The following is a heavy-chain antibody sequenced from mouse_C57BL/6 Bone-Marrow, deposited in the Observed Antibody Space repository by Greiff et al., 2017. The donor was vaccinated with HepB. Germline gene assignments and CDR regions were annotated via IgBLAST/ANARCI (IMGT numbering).Heavy chain of an antibody. Sequence: EVKLVESGGDLVKPGGSLKLSCAASGFTFSSYGMSWVRQTPDKRLEWVATISSGGSYTYYPDSVKGRYTISRDNAKNTLYLQMSSLKSEDTAMYYCARHYGSSYGYFDYGGQGTTLTVSS. V-gene: IGHV5-6*01. CDR2: ISSGGSYT. CDR1: GFTFSSYG. CDR3: ARHYGSSYGYFDY. J-gene: IGHJ2*01. D-gene: IGHD1-1*01.